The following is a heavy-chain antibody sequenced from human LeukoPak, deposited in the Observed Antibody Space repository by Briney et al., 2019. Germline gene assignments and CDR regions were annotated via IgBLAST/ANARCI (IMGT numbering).Heavy chain of an antibody. Sequence: KSSETLSLTCTVSGGSISSYYWSWIRQPPGKGLEWIGYIYHSGSTYYNPSLKSRVTISVDRSKNQFSLKLSSVTAADTAVYYCARGGSEGYCSSTSCPNWFDPWGQGTLVTVSS. CDR3: ARGGSEGYCSSTSCPNWFDP. CDR2: IYHSGST. D-gene: IGHD2-2*01. J-gene: IGHJ5*02. V-gene: IGHV4-59*12. CDR1: GGSISSYY.